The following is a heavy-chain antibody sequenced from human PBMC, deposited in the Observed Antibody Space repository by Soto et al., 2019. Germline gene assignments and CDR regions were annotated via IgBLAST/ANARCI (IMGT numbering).Heavy chain of an antibody. Sequence: QVPLVQSGAEVKKAGSSVKVSCKASGGSFSSYGIIWVRQALGQGLEWMGGIIPIFCTANYAQKFQGRVTITADQSTSTAYMELSSLRSEDTAVYYCARETQSRYSSSWYFDYWGQGTLVTVSS. CDR3: ARETQSRYSSSWYFDY. D-gene: IGHD6-13*01. J-gene: IGHJ4*02. CDR1: GGSFSSYG. V-gene: IGHV1-69*01. CDR2: IIPIFCTA.